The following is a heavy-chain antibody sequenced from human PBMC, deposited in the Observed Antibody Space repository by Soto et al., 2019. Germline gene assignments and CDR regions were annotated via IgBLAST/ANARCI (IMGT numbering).Heavy chain of an antibody. V-gene: IGHV3-23*04. D-gene: IGHD1-26*01. J-gene: IGHJ4*02. CDR3: AKRPRALLTFDY. CDR1: GFIFSNYV. CDR2: ISDSGGTS. Sequence: EVQLVDSGGGLVQPGGSLRLSCAASGFIFSNYVMSWVRQAPGKGLEWVSSISDSGGTSYYADSVKGRFTISRDNSMNTLYLPMNSLRAEDTAIYYCAKRPRALLTFDYWGQGTLVTVSS.